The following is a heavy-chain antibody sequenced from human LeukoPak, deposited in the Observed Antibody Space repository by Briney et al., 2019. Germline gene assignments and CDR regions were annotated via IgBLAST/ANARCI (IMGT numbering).Heavy chain of an antibody. J-gene: IGHJ4*02. CDR1: GFTFSSYA. CDR3: AKASVGSSWRTQTPRYFDY. Sequence: PGGSLRLSCAASGFTFSSYAMSWVRQAPGKGLEWVSAIIVSGGSTYYADSVKGRFTISRDNSKNTLYLQMNSLRAEDTAVYYCAKASVGSSWRTQTPRYFDYWGQGTLVTVSS. CDR2: IIVSGGST. V-gene: IGHV3-23*01. D-gene: IGHD6-13*01.